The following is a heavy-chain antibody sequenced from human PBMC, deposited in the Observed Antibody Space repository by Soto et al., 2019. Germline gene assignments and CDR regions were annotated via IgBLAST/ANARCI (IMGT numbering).Heavy chain of an antibody. CDR2: INYSGST. CDR3: ARVVITMIVVAEPRFDP. Sequence: SETLSLTCSVSGSSMTTYYWHWIRQAPGKGLEWEWIGYINYSGSTYYNPSLKSRVTISVDTSKNQFSLKLSSVTAADTAVYYCARVVITMIVVAEPRFDPWGQGTLVTVSS. J-gene: IGHJ5*02. CDR1: GSSMTTYY. V-gene: IGHV4-59*08. D-gene: IGHD3-22*01.